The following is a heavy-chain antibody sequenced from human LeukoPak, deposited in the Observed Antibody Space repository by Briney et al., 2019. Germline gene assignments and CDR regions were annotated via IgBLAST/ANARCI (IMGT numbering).Heavy chain of an antibody. CDR3: ARGGPGYDYFDY. J-gene: IGHJ4*02. Sequence: PGGSLRLSCAACGFTVSSNYMSWVRQAPGKGLEWVSVIYSGGSTYYADSVKGRFTISRDNSKNTLYLQMNSLRAEDTAVYYCARGGPGYDYFDYWGQGTLVSVSS. V-gene: IGHV3-53*01. CDR2: IYSGGST. D-gene: IGHD5-18*01. CDR1: GFTVSSNY.